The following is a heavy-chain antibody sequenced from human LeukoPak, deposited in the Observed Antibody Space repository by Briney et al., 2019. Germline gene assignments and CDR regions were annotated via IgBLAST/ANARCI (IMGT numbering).Heavy chain of an antibody. CDR2: ISSSSSYI. V-gene: IGHV3-21*01. J-gene: IGHJ4*02. CDR3: VTDGADYYDSTGYPIYFDY. CDR1: GFTFSSYS. D-gene: IGHD3-22*01. Sequence: PGGSLRLSCAASGFTFSSYSMNWVRQAPGQGLEWVSSISSSSSYIYYADSVKGRFTISRDNAENPLYLQMNSLRAGDTAVYYCVTDGADYYDSTGYPIYFDYWGQGTLVTVSS.